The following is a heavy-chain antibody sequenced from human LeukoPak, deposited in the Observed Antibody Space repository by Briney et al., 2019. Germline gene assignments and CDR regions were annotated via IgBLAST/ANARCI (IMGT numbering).Heavy chain of an antibody. V-gene: IGHV6-1*01. J-gene: IGHJ5*02. CDR3: ARGWGGNIDQ. D-gene: IGHD3-16*01. CDR1: GDSLSSNSAA. Sequence: PPQTLSLTCALSGDSLSSNSAAWNWVRQSPSSGLEWLGRTYYRSKWYTYYAVSVKGRITINSDTSKNQFSLQLNSVTPEDTAVYYCARGWGGNIDQWGQGTLVTVPS. CDR2: TYYRSKWYT.